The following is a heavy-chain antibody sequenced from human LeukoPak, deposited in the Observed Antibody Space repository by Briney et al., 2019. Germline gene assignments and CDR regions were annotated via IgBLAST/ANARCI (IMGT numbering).Heavy chain of an antibody. CDR2: IKEDGSTK. Sequence: GGSLRLSCAASGFTFSKFWMSWVRQAPGKGLEWVANIKEDGSTKHYVDSVKGRFTISRDNAKNSLSPQMNYLRVEDTAVYYCATSDDSAATYWGQGTLVTVSS. V-gene: IGHV3-7*01. CDR3: ATSDDSAATY. D-gene: IGHD6-25*01. CDR1: GFTFSKFW. J-gene: IGHJ4*02.